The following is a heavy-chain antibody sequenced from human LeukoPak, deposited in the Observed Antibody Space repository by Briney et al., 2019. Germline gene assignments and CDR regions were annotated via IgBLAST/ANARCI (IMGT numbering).Heavy chain of an antibody. CDR1: GFTFSTYN. D-gene: IGHD1-26*01. Sequence: GESLRLSCAASGFTFSTYNMNWVRRAPGKGLEWLSSITSSSSYIYYADSVKGRFTISGDNAKNSLYLQMNSLRDEDTAVYYCARDPYSGSYGDYYYYYMDVWGKGTTVTISS. CDR2: ITSSSSYI. V-gene: IGHV3-21*01. CDR3: ARDPYSGSYGDYYYYYMDV. J-gene: IGHJ6*03.